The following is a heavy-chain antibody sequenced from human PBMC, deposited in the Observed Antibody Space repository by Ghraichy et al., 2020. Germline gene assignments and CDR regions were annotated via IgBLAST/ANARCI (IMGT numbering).Heavy chain of an antibody. CDR1: GGAVSRYY. Sequence: GGAVSRYYWSWSRQPPGKGLEWIGYIYYSGSTNDKPALKSRVTISVDTSKNQFALKLSSVTSADTAEYYCARLSRPPYSSGWYRNYYYGMDVWGQGTTVTVSS. J-gene: IGHJ6*02. D-gene: IGHD6-19*01. CDR3: ARLSRPPYSSGWYRNYYYGMDV. V-gene: IGHV4-59*02. CDR2: IYYSGST.